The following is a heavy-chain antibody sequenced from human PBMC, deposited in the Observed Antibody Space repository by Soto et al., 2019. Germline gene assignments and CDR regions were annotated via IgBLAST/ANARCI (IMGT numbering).Heavy chain of an antibody. J-gene: IGHJ4*02. CDR1: GYNFVSNH. CDR3: ARAPFGSWTIDS. V-gene: IGHV1-46*01. CDR2: INPIDGSI. Sequence: ASVKVSCKTSGYNFVSNHIHWVRQTPAQGLEWMGIINPIDGSISYAQKFRGRVTVTRDTPTSSVYMELRGLTPADTAVYFCARAPFGSWTIDSWGPGTLVTVSS. D-gene: IGHD6-13*01.